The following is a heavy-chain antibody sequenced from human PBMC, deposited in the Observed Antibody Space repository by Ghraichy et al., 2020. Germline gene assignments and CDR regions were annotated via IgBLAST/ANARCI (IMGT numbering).Heavy chain of an antibody. V-gene: IGHV3-30-3*01. D-gene: IGHD6-6*01. CDR2: ISHDGNGK. J-gene: IGHJ6*02. Sequence: GGSLRLSCAASHFTFSAYSMNWVRQAPGKGLEWVAVISHDGNGKYYADSVKGRFTISRDNSKNTLYLQMNGLRVEDTALYYCARDIKRSTSSYYYYAKDVWGQGTTVTVSS. CDR1: HFTFSAYS. CDR3: ARDIKRSTSSYYYYAKDV.